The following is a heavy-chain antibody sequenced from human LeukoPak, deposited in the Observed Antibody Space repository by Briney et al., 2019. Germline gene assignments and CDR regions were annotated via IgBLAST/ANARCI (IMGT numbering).Heavy chain of an antibody. V-gene: IGHV4-59*01. Sequence: SETLSLTCTVSGGSISTDSWTWIRQPPGKGLEWFGYFYYTGTTKYNPSLKSRATMSVDTSKNHFSLRLSSVSAADTAVYYCAREGILTGYYDGAFDIWGQGTMVTVSS. CDR1: GGSISTDS. CDR2: FYYTGTT. D-gene: IGHD3-9*01. CDR3: AREGILTGYYDGAFDI. J-gene: IGHJ3*02.